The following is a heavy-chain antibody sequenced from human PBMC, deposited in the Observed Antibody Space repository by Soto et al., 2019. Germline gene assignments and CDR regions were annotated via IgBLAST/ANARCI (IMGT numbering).Heavy chain of an antibody. CDR2: IYWNDDK. V-gene: IGHV2-5*01. Sequence: SGPTLVNPTHTLTLTCTFSGFSLSTSGVGVGSIRQPPGKALEWLALIYWNDDKRYGPSLKSRLTITKGTSKNQVVLTMTNMDGVGTCTYYCKHSTSSIAAATHGACESWGRRTMVPVS. D-gene: IGHD6-13*01. CDR1: GFSLSTSGVG. J-gene: IGHJ3*02. CDR3: KHSTSSIAAATHGACES.